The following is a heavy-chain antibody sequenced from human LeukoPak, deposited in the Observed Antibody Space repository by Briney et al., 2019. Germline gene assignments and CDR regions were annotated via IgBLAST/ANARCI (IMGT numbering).Heavy chain of an antibody. CDR3: AAEGQWSLVHYFNS. Sequence: GASVKVSCKVSGNTLTDLSIHWVRQAPEKGLDWMGGFDPEDAEVIHAEKFQDRVTMTEDPSTDTAYLELSSLRSEDTAVYYCAAEGQWSLVHYFNSWGQGTLVTVSS. CDR2: FDPEDAEV. CDR1: GNTLTDLS. D-gene: IGHD2-15*01. J-gene: IGHJ4*02. V-gene: IGHV1-24*01.